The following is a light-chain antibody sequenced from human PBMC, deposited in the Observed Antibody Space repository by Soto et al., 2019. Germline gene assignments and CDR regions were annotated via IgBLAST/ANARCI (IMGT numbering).Light chain of an antibody. CDR2: SNN. J-gene: IGLJ2*01. CDR3: AAWDDSLNGHVV. V-gene: IGLV1-44*01. Sequence: QAVVTQPPSASATPGQRVTISCSGSSSNIGSNTVNWYQQLPGTAPKLLIYSNNHRPSGVPDRFSGSKSGTSASLAIRGLQSEDEADYYCAAWDDSLNGHVVFGGGTKLTVL. CDR1: SSNIGSNT.